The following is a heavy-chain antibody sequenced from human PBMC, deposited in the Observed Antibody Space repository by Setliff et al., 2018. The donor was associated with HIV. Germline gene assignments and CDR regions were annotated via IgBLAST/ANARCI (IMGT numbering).Heavy chain of an antibody. J-gene: IGHJ4*02. Sequence: SVKVSCKAPGGTFSGYAFSWVRQAPGQGVEWMGGSIPVFGTVNYAQKFLGRATITADESTNTSYMELTSLRSEDTAVYFCVRDSHCSGPSCYSGGQFFDYWGQGTLVTVSS. CDR2: SIPVFGTV. V-gene: IGHV1-69*13. CDR3: VRDSHCSGPSCYSGGQFFDY. D-gene: IGHD2-15*01. CDR1: GGTFSGYA.